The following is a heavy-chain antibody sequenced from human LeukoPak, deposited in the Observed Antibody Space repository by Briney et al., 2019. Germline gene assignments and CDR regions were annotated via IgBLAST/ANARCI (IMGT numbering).Heavy chain of an antibody. V-gene: IGHV4-39*07. CDR2: IYYSGKT. D-gene: IGHD2-15*01. Sequence: SETLSLTCSVSGSYINNYYWGWIRQAPGKGPEWIGSIYYSGKTYYNSSLRSRVTISLDTSKKQFSLNLFYVTAADTAMYYCARGSVVDDAFDIWGQGTMVTVSS. J-gene: IGHJ3*02. CDR1: GSYINNYY. CDR3: ARGSVVDDAFDI.